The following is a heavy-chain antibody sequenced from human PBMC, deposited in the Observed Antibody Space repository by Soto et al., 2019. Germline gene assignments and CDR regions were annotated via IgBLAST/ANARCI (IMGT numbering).Heavy chain of an antibody. J-gene: IGHJ6*02. CDR3: AREGPAPYYYYGMDV. V-gene: IGHV1-18*01. CDR2: TRGDNGNT. CDR1: GFSLATYA. Sequence: ASVKVSLTTSGFSLATYAISWVRQAHGYGLEWMGWTRGDNGNTNYAQKLQGRVTMTTDTSTSTAYMELRSLRSDDTAVYYCAREGPAPYYYYGMDVWGQGSTVTVFS.